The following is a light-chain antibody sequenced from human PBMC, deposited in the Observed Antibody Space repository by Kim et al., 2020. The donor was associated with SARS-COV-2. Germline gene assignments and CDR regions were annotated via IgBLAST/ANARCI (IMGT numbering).Light chain of an antibody. J-gene: IGLJ3*02. CDR1: NIVTKN. V-gene: IGLV3-9*01. CDR3: QVWDSSTWV. CDR2: RDT. Sequence: SVVLGQAARITSGGNNIVTKNVHWYQQKPGQAPVLVMYRDTNRPSGIPERFSGSNSGNTATLTISRAQAGDEADYYCQVWDSSTWVFGGGTQLTVL.